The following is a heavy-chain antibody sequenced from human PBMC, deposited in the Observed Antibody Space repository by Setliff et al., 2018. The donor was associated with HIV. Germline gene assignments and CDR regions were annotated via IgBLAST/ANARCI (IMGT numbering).Heavy chain of an antibody. CDR2: FDPEDAET. V-gene: IGHV1-24*01. CDR3: ARGLFAFDI. J-gene: IGHJ3*02. CDR1: GYTFIDYF. Sequence: ASVKVSCKASGYTFIDYFIHWVRQVPGEGLGWMGGFDPEDAETIYAEKFQGRVTMTEDTTTETAYMELSSLRSEDTAVYYCARGLFAFDIWGQGTMVTVSS.